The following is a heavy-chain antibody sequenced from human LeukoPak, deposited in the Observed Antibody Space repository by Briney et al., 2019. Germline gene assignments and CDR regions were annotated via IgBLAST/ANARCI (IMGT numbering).Heavy chain of an antibody. CDR2: MNPNSSNA. J-gene: IGHJ6*03. CDR1: GYTFTSYD. CDR3: ARIRPLAARRGLGYYYMDV. D-gene: IGHD6-6*01. Sequence: ASVKVSCKASGYTFTSYDINWVRQAPGQGLEWMGWMNPNSSNAGYAQKFQGRVTITRDTSISTAYMELSSLRSEDTAVYYCARIRPLAARRGLGYYYMDVWGKGTTVTVSS. V-gene: IGHV1-8*03.